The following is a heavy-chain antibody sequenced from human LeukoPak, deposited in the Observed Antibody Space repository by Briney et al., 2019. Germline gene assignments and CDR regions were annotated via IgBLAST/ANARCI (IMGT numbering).Heavy chain of an antibody. CDR2: IYTSGST. D-gene: IGHD6-25*01. Sequence: SQTLPLTCTVSGGSISSGSYYWSWIRQPAGKGLEWIGRIYTSGSTNYNPSLKSRVTISVDTSKNQFSLKLSSVTAADTAVYYCAREGRLAAQITHFDYWGQGTLVTVSS. CDR1: GGSISSGSYY. CDR3: AREGRLAAQITHFDY. J-gene: IGHJ4*02. V-gene: IGHV4-61*02.